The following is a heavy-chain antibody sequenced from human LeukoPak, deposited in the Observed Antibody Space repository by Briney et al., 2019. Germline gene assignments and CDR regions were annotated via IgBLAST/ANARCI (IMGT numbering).Heavy chain of an antibody. D-gene: IGHD6-19*01. CDR1: GGTFSSYA. CDR3: ARKSGWYFAFDI. CDR2: IIPIFGTA. Sequence: ASVKVSCKASGGTFSSYAISWVRQAPGQGLEWMGGIIPIFGTANYAQKFQGRVTITADKSTSTAYMELSSLRSEDTAVYYCARKSGWYFAFDIWGQGTMVTVSS. J-gene: IGHJ3*02. V-gene: IGHV1-69*06.